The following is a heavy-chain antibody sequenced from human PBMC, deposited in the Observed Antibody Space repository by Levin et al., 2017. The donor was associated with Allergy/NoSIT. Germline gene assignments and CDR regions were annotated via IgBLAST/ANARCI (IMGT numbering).Heavy chain of an antibody. CDR3: ARFSYDSSGYSPCYYDGMDV. CDR1: GYTLSSYG. Sequence: GGSLRLSCKASGYTLSSYGISWVRQAPGQGLEWMGWISAYNGKTNYAQKFHARITLTTDTSTSTAYMELRSLRSDDPAVYFCARFSYDSSGYSPCYYDGMDVWGQGTTVTVSS. D-gene: IGHD3-22*01. CDR2: ISAYNGKT. V-gene: IGHV1-18*04. J-gene: IGHJ6*02.